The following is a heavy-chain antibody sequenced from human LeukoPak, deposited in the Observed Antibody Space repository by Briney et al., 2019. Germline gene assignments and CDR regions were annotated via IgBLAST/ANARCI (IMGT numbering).Heavy chain of an antibody. CDR3: ARGGSNWPHSPYYYYGMDV. Sequence: SETLSLTCTVSGDSITNYYWSWIRQPPGKGLECIGYIYSSGTTNYNPSLKSRVTLSIDTSKNQFSLKLSSVTAADTAVYYCARGGSNWPHSPYYYYGMDVWGQGTTVTVSS. V-gene: IGHV4-59*08. D-gene: IGHD1-20*01. CDR2: IYSSGTT. CDR1: GDSITNYY. J-gene: IGHJ6*02.